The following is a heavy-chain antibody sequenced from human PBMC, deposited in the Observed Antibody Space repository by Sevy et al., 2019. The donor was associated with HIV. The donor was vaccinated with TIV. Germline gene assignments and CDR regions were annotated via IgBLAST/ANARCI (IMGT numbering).Heavy chain of an antibody. CDR1: GASISSSSYY. V-gene: IGHV4-39*01. D-gene: IGHD1-1*01. J-gene: IGHJ3*02. CDR2: IYYSGST. Sequence: SETLSLTCTVSGASISSSSYYWGWIRQPPGKGLEWIGSIYYSGSTYYNPSLKSRVTISVDTSKNQFSLKLSSVTAADTAVYYCATTSAFDIWGQGTMVTVSS. CDR3: ATTSAFDI.